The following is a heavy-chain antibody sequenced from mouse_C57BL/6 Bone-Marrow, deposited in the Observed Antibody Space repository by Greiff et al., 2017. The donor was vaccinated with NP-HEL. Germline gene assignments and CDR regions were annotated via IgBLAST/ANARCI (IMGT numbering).Heavy chain of an antibody. V-gene: IGHV1-76*01. J-gene: IGHJ2*01. D-gene: IGHD3-2*02. CDR2: IYPGSGTT. CDR1: GYTFTDYY. CDR3: ARDSSGYDY. Sequence: VQLQQSGAELVRPGASVKLSCKASGYTFTDYYINWVKQRPGQGLEWIARIYPGSGTTYYNEKFKGKATLTAEKSSSTAYMQLSSLTSEDSAVYFCARDSSGYDYWGQGTTLTVSS.